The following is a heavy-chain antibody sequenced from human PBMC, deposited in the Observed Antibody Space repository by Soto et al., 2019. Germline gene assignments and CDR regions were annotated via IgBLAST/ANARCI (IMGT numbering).Heavy chain of an antibody. J-gene: IGHJ6*02. CDR3: ARDRRGSXQQLDKGAYYYYYGMDV. D-gene: IGHD6-13*01. V-gene: IGHV1-69*13. CDR1: GGTFSSYA. CDR2: IIPIFGTA. Sequence: SVKVSCKGSGGTFSSYAISWVRQAPGQGLEWMGGIIPIFGTANYAQKFQGRVTITADESTSTAYMELSSLRSEDTAVYYCARDRRGSXQQLDKGAYYYYYGMDVWGQGTTVTVSS.